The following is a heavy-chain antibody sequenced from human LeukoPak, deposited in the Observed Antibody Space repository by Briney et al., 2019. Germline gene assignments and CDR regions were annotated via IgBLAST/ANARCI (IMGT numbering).Heavy chain of an antibody. V-gene: IGHV3-21*04. D-gene: IGHD5-24*01. CDR1: GFTLSSYS. J-gene: IGHJ4*02. CDR2: ISSISTYK. Sequence: PGGSLRLSCAASGFTLSSYSMTWVRQAPGKGLEWISSISSISTYKFYADSVKGRFTISRDNSKNTLYLQMNSLRAEDTAVYYCAKDLEESKSNGYNFPSHFDYWGQGTLVTVSS. CDR3: AKDLEESKSNGYNFPSHFDY.